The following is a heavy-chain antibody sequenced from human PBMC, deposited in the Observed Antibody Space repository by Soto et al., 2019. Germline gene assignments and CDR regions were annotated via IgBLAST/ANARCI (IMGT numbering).Heavy chain of an antibody. D-gene: IGHD3-22*01. CDR1: GYTFTSYA. V-gene: IGHV1-3*01. Sequence: ASVKVSCKASGYTFTSYAMHWVRQAPGQRLEWMGWINAGNGNTKYSQKFQGRVTITRDTSASTAYMELSSLRSDDTAVYYCATTAYSYDSSGSFDHWGQGTLVTVSS. CDR3: ATTAYSYDSSGSFDH. J-gene: IGHJ4*02. CDR2: INAGNGNT.